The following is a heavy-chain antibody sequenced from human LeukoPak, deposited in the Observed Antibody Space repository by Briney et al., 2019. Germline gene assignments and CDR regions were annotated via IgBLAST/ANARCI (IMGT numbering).Heavy chain of an antibody. V-gene: IGHV3-11*04. J-gene: IGHJ4*02. CDR3: ARDVGYFGSGSYPDYFDY. CDR1: GFTFSDYN. CDR2: ISRSGSTK. Sequence: GGSLRLSCAASGFTFSDYNMRWIRQAPGKGLEWVSSISRSGSTKYYADSVKGRFTISRDNAKNSLYLQMNSLRAEDTAVYYCARDVGYFGSGSYPDYFDYWGQGILVTVSS. D-gene: IGHD3-10*01.